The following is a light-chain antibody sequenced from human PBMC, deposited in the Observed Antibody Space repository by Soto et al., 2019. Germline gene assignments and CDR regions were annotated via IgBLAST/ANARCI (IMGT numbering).Light chain of an antibody. V-gene: IGKV4-1*01. CDR1: QSVFYRSSSKNY. CDR3: QQYYSTPLT. CDR2: SAS. J-gene: IGKJ4*01. Sequence: DIVETQSPDSLSVSLGERATINCKSSQSVFYRSSSKNYLAWLQQKPGQPPKMLIYSASTRESGVPDRFSGSGSGTDFTLTISSLQAEDVAVYYCQQYYSTPLTFGGGTKVEIK.